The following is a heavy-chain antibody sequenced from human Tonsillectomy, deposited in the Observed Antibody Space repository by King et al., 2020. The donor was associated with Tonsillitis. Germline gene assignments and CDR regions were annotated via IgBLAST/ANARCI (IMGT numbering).Heavy chain of an antibody. D-gene: IGHD3-22*01. CDR3: AKCPTKFYDSNGDWCGNWYFDL. CDR2: ISYDGSNK. Sequence: VQLVESGGGVVQPGRSLRLSCAASGFTFSSYGMHWVRQAPGKGLQWVAVISYDGSNKYYADSVKGRFTISRDNSKNTLYLKMNSLRTDDTAVYYCAKCPTKFYDSNGDWCGNWYFDLWGRGTLVTVSS. CDR1: GFTFSSYG. J-gene: IGHJ2*01. V-gene: IGHV3-30*18.